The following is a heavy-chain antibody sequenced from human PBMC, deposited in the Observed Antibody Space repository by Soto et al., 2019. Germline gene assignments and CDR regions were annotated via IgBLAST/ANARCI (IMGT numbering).Heavy chain of an antibody. Sequence: QVQLQESGPGLVKPSQTLSLTYTVSGGSISSGGYYWSWIRQHPGKGLEWIGYIYYSGSTYYNPSLKSRVTISVDTSKNQFSLKLSSVTAADTAVYYCAREARRNYYGSGRVDPWGQGTLATVSS. D-gene: IGHD3-10*01. J-gene: IGHJ5*02. CDR1: GGSISSGGYY. CDR2: IYYSGST. CDR3: AREARRNYYGSGRVDP. V-gene: IGHV4-31*03.